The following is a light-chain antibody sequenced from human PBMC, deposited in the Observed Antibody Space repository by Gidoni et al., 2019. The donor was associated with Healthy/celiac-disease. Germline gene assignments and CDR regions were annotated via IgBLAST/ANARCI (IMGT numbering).Light chain of an antibody. CDR1: QSVSTY. CDR2: DAS. CDR3: QQRSNWPPLT. V-gene: IGKV3-11*01. Sequence: EVVLTQSPATLSLSSGERATLSCRASQSVSTYLAWYQQKPGQAPRLPIYDASNRAPGIPARFSGSGSGTDFTLTISSLEPEDFAVYYCQQRSNWPPLTFGGGTKVEIK. J-gene: IGKJ4*01.